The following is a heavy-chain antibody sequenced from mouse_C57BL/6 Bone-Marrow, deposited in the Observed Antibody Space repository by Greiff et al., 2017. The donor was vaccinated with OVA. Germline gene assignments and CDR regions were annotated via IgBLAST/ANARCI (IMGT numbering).Heavy chain of an antibody. CDR2: IDPSDSYT. Sequence: QVQLQQPGAELVMPGASVKLSCKASGYTFTSYWMHWVKQRPGQGLEWIGEIDPSDSYTNYNQKFKGKSTLTVDKSSSTAYMQLSSLTSEDSAGYYCARYYGSSDYWGQGTTLTVSS. V-gene: IGHV1-69*01. CDR3: ARYYGSSDY. CDR1: GYTFTSYW. D-gene: IGHD1-1*01. J-gene: IGHJ2*01.